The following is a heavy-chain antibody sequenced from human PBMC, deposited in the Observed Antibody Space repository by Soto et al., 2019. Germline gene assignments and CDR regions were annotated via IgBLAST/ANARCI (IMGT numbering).Heavy chain of an antibody. Sequence: QVQLQESGPGLVEPSGTLSLTCGVSGGSMRNDDWWSWVRQTPGKGLKWIGEIFHFGNTNYNPSLKARVTISIETSKNQVSWKVRALAAARSAMYFWARSGDCTCVICSVGWFDPWCQGTLVSVSS. J-gene: IGHJ5*02. CDR2: IFHFGNT. CDR1: GGSMRNDDW. CDR3: ARSGDCTCVICSVGWFDP. V-gene: IGHV4-4*02. D-gene: IGHD2-21*01.